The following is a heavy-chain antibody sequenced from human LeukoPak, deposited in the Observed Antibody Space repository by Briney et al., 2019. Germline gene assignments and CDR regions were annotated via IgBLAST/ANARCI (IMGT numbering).Heavy chain of an antibody. Sequence: PGGSLRLSCAASGFTFSNAWMSWVRQAPGKGLEWVGRIKSKTDGGTTDYAAPVKGRFTISRDDSKNTLYLQMNSLKTEDTAVCYCTTSLLWFGELSGWGQGTLVTVSS. CDR3: TTSLLWFGELSG. D-gene: IGHD3-10*01. CDR1: GFTFSNAW. V-gene: IGHV3-15*01. J-gene: IGHJ4*02. CDR2: IKSKTDGGTT.